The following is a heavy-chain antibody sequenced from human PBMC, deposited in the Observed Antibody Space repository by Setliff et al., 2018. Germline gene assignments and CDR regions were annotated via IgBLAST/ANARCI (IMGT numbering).Heavy chain of an antibody. CDR1: GFSLSTSGVG. D-gene: IGHD3-22*01. CDR3: AHRRGDYYDSSGYYYDY. V-gene: IGHV2-5*02. J-gene: IGHJ4*02. CDR2: IYWDDDK. Sequence: SGPTLVNPTPTLTLTCTFSGFSLSTSGVGVGWIRQPPGKALEWLALIYWDDDKRYSPSLKSRLTITKDISKNQVVLTMTNMDPVDTATYYCAHRRGDYYDSSGYYYDYWGQGTLVTVSS.